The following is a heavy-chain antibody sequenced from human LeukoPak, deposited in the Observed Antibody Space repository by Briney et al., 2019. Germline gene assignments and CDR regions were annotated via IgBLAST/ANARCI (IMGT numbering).Heavy chain of an antibody. CDR1: GFTFSSYA. CDR3: AKGYCTSTSCYVAPHY. J-gene: IGHJ4*02. Sequence: PGGSLRLSCAASGFTFSSYAMSWVRQAPGKGLELVSAITGSADSTSYADSVVGRFTISRDNSKNTLYLQMNSLRAEDTAAYYCAKGYCTSTSCYVAPHYWGQGTLVTVSS. D-gene: IGHD2-2*01. CDR2: ITGSADST. V-gene: IGHV3-23*01.